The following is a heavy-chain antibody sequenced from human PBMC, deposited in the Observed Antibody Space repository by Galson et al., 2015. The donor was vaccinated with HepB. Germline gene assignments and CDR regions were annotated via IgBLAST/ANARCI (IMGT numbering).Heavy chain of an antibody. CDR1: GGTFSSYT. J-gene: IGHJ6*02. Sequence: SVKVSCKASGGTFSSYTISWVRQAPGQGLEWMGRIIPILGIANYAQKFQGRVTITADKSTSTAYMELSSLRSEDTAVYYCARAGGYCSSTSCYTPTGGYYYGMDVWGQGTTVTVSS. CDR3: ARAGGYCSSTSCYTPTGGYYYGMDV. D-gene: IGHD2-2*02. CDR2: IIPILGIA. V-gene: IGHV1-69*02.